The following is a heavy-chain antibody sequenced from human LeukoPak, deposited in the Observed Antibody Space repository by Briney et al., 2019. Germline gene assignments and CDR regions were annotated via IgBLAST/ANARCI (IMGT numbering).Heavy chain of an antibody. J-gene: IGHJ6*03. V-gene: IGHV3-30*02. Sequence: GGSLRLSCAASGFTFSTYGMHWVRQAPGKGLEWVAFIRYDGSNQYYADSVKGRFTISRDNSKNTLYLQMNRLRAEDTAVYYCAKVVGPWSGLRGYMDVWGKGTTVTVSS. CDR3: AKVVGPWSGLRGYMDV. CDR2: IRYDGSNQ. CDR1: GFTFSTYG. D-gene: IGHD3-3*01.